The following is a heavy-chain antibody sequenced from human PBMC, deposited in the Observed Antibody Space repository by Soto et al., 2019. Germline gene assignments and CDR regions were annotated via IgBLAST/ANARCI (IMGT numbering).Heavy chain of an antibody. J-gene: IGHJ4*02. V-gene: IGHV3-30-3*01. CDR1: GFTFSSYA. D-gene: IGHD2-15*01. Sequence: QVQLVESGGGVVQPGRSLRLSCAASGFTFSSYAMHWVRQAPGKGLEWVAVISYDGSNKYYADSVKGRFTISRDNSKNTLYLQMNCLRAEDTAVYYCASALPRLLFDYWGQGTLVTVSS. CDR2: ISYDGSNK. CDR3: ASALPRLLFDY.